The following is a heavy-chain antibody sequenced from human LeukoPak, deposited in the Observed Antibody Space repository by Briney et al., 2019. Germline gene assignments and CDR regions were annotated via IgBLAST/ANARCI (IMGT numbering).Heavy chain of an antibody. J-gene: IGHJ6*03. Sequence: GGSLRLSCVVSGFTFSSYEMNWVRQAPGKGLEWVSYISSSGSTKYYAGSVKGRFTISRDNAKNSLYLQVNSLRAEDTAVYYCARGRGIQLWSEWTGSDYYYMDVWGKGTTVTVSS. V-gene: IGHV3-48*03. CDR2: ISSSGSTK. CDR1: GFTFSSYE. D-gene: IGHD5-18*01. CDR3: ARGRGIQLWSEWTGSDYYYMDV.